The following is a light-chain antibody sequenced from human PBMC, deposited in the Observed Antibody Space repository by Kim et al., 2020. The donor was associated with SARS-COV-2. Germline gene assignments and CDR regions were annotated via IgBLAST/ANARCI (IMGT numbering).Light chain of an antibody. CDR3: QQYGSSPRT. CDR1: QSVSSSY. V-gene: IGKV3-20*01. J-gene: IGKJ2*01. Sequence: EIVLTQSPGTLSLSPGERATLSCRASQSVSSSYLAWYQQKPGQAPRLLIHGASSRATGIPDRFSGSGSGTDFPLTISRLEPEDFAVYYCQQYGSSPRTFGQGTKLEI. CDR2: GAS.